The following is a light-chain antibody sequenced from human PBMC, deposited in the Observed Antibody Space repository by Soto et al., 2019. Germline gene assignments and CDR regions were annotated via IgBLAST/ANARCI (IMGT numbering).Light chain of an antibody. CDR2: EVS. CDR1: SSDVGGYNY. CDR3: SSYAGKNNLL. V-gene: IGLV2-8*01. J-gene: IGLJ3*02. Sequence: QSALTQPPSASGSPGQSVTISCSGASSDVGGYNYVSWYQQHPGKVPRLIIYEVSQRPSGVPDRFSGSKSGNTASLTVSELRTEDEAAYYCSSYAGKNNLLFGGGTKLTVL.